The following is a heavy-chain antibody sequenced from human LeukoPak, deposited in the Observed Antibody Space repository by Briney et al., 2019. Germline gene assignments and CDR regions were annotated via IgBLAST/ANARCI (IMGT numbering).Heavy chain of an antibody. CDR3: ARDRAYYDILTGYSGY. V-gene: IGHV3-7*01. CDR2: IKQDGSEK. D-gene: IGHD3-9*01. Sequence: GGSLRLSCAASGFTFSSYWMSWVRQAPGKGLEWVANIKQDGSEKYYVDSVKGRFTISRDNSKNTLYLQMNSLRAEDTAVYYCARDRAYYDILTGYSGYWGQGTLVTVSS. CDR1: GFTFSSYW. J-gene: IGHJ4*02.